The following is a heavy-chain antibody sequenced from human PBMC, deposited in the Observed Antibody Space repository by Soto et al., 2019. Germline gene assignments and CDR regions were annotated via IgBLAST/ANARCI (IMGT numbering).Heavy chain of an antibody. J-gene: IGHJ4*02. CDR2: ISSISSPI. Sequence: EVELVESGGGLVQPGRSLRLSCAASGFTFSSYGMNWLRQAPGKRLEWVSYISSISSPIYYADSVKGRFTISRDNAKNSLYLQMNSLRAEDSAIYYCVRDLAENNYFDYWGQGTLVTVSS. CDR1: GFTFSSYG. CDR3: VRDLAENNYFDY. V-gene: IGHV3-48*01. D-gene: IGHD2-15*01.